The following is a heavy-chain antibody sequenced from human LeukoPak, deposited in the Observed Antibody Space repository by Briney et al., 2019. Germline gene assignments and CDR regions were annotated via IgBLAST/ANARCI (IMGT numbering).Heavy chain of an antibody. J-gene: IGHJ3*02. Sequence: GGSLRLPCAASGFTSSHYWMSWVRQAPGKGLEWVANIKPDGTDKYYVDSVKGRFTISKDNAKNTLYLQMDSLRAEDTAVYYCAREDMWAFDMWGQGTMVAVSS. V-gene: IGHV3-7*01. D-gene: IGHD2-15*01. CDR2: IKPDGTDK. CDR1: GFTSSHYW. CDR3: AREDMWAFDM.